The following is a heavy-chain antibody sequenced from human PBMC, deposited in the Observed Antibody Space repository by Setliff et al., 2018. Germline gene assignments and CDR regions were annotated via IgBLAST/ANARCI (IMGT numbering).Heavy chain of an antibody. V-gene: IGHV3-30*02. CDR2: VRFDGSYK. J-gene: IGHJ4*02. CDR3: RVWIGDLSRDF. CDR1: GFVFGTYG. D-gene: IGHD3-10*01. Sequence: PGGSLRLSCAASGFVFGTYGMHWVRQAPGKGLDWVASVRFDGSYKVYADSVKGRFIISRDNSKNTFDLQMNSLRAEDTAVYYCRVWIGDLSRDFWGRGTLVTVSS.